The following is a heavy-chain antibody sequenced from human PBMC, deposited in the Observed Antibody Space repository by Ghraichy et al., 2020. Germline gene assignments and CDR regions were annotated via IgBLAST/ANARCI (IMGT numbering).Heavy chain of an antibody. CDR1: GGSISSYY. CDR3: ARHFISSSWYSPSDP. CDR2: IYYSGST. D-gene: IGHD6-13*01. V-gene: IGHV4-59*08. J-gene: IGHJ5*02. Sequence: SETLSLTCTVSGGSISSYYWSWIRQPPGKGLEWIGYIYYSGSTNYNPSLKSRVTISVDTSKNQFSLKLSSVTAADTAVYYCARHFISSSWYSPSDPWGQGTLVTVSS.